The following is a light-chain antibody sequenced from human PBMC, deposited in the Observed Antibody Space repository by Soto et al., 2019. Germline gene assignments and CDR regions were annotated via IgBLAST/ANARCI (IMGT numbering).Light chain of an antibody. CDR2: GVS. CDR1: QSVSRSY. V-gene: IGKV3-20*01. J-gene: IGKJ4*01. Sequence: EIVLTPSPGTLSLSPGERATLSCRASQSVSRSYFVWYQQKPGQAPRLLIYGVSSRATGIPDRFSGSGSGTDFTLTISRLEPEDFAVYHCQQYSSSPLTFGGGTKVDI. CDR3: QQYSSSPLT.